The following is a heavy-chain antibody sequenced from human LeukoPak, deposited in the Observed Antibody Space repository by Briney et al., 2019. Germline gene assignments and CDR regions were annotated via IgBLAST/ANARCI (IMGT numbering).Heavy chain of an antibody. J-gene: IGHJ4*02. CDR1: GYTFISYG. V-gene: IGHV1-18*01. Sequence: ASVKVSCKASGYTFISYGISWVRQAPGQGLEWMGWISSYNGNTNYGQKFQGRVSMTTDASTNTAYMELKSLRSDDTAVYYCARDRIAAAVLDYWGQGTLVTVSS. D-gene: IGHD6-13*01. CDR2: ISSYNGNT. CDR3: ARDRIAAAVLDY.